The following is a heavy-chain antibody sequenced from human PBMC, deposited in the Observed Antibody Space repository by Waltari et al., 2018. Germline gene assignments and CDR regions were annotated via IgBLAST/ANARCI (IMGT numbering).Heavy chain of an antibody. CDR2: IWYDRSNE. D-gene: IGHD3-16*01. J-gene: IGHJ4*02. CDR1: GFTFNMYS. Sequence: QVQLVESGGGVVQPGRSLRLSCATSGFTFNMYSMHWVRQAPGKGLEWVAVIWYDRSNEYYAESVKGRFTISRDNSKNTLYLQMDSLRADDTAVYYCVNTRKGGPGEYWGQGTLVTVSS. CDR3: VNTRKGGPGEY. V-gene: IGHV3-33*01.